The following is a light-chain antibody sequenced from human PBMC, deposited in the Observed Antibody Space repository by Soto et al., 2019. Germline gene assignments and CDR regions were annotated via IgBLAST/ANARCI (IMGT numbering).Light chain of an antibody. CDR2: DAS. V-gene: IGKV3-20*01. Sequence: VLTQSPGTLSLSPGERVTLSCRSSQTVRNNYLAWYQQKPGQAPRLLIYDASSRATGIPDRFSGGGSGTDFTLTISRLEPEDFAVYYCQQFSSYPLTFGRGTKVDNK. J-gene: IGKJ4*01. CDR1: QTVRNNY. CDR3: QQFSSYPLT.